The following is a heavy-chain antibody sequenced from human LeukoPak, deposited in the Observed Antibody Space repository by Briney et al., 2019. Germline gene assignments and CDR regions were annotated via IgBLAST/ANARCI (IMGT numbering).Heavy chain of an antibody. CDR1: GGSFSGYY. CDR3: ARARIAVAPTPLAY. CDR2: INHSGST. Sequence: SETPSLTCAVYGGSFSGYYWSWIRQPPGKGLEWIGEINHSGSTNYNPSLESRVTISVDTSKNQFSLKLSSVTAADTAVYYCARARIAVAPTPLAYWGQGTLVTVSS. V-gene: IGHV4-34*01. J-gene: IGHJ4*02. D-gene: IGHD6-19*01.